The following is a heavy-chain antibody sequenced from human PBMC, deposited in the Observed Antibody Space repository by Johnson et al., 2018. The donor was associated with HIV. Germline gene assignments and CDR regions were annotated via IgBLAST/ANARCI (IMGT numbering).Heavy chain of an antibody. Sequence: QVQLVESGGGLVKPGGSLRLSCAASGFTFGDYYMSWIRQAPGKGLEWVSAISGSGSSIYYADSVQGRFTIYRDNAKNSQYLQMNSLRAEDTALYYCPVVVAADQTNCHDAFGIWGQGTMGHVSS. D-gene: IGHD2-15*01. CDR2: ISGSGSSI. CDR3: PVVVAADQTNCHDAFGI. J-gene: IGHJ3*02. CDR1: GFTFGDYY. V-gene: IGHV3-11*01.